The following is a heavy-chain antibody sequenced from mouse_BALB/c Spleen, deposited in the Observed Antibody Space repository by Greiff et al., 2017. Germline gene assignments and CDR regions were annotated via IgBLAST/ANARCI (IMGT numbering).Heavy chain of an antibody. CDR1: GYTFSSYW. CDR3: ARWDYDGYYFDY. CDR2: ILPGSGST. D-gene: IGHD2-3*01. Sequence: VQLQQSGAELMKPGASVKISCKATGYTFSSYWIEWVKQRPGHGLEWIGEILPGSGSTNYNEKFKGKATFTADTSSNTAYMQLSSLTSEDSAVYYCARWDYDGYYFDYWGQGTTLTVSS. J-gene: IGHJ2*01. V-gene: IGHV1-9*01.